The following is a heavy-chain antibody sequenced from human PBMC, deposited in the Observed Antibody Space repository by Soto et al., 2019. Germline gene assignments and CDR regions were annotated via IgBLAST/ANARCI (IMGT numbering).Heavy chain of an antibody. CDR1: GYSFTSYW. CDR2: IDPSDSYT. J-gene: IGHJ6*02. D-gene: IGHD5-18*01. Sequence: PGESLKISCKGSGYSFTSYWISWVRQMPGKGLEWMGRIDPSDSYTNYSPSFQGHVTISADKSISTAYLQWSSLKASDTAMYYCARHLDVDTAMVTIYYYYGMDVWGQGTTVTVSS. V-gene: IGHV5-10-1*01. CDR3: ARHLDVDTAMVTIYYYYGMDV.